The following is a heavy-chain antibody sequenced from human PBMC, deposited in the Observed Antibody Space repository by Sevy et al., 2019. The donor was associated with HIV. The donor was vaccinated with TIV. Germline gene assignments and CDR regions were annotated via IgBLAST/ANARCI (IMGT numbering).Heavy chain of an antibody. CDR1: GFPFSNFA. Sequence: GGSLRLSCAASGFPFSNFAMSWVRQAPGKGLEWVSVIYSIGTTHHGNSVKGRFTISRDNSENTLYLQMNSLRVEDTAVYYCARVKGGYGYGLSYWGQGTLVTVSS. D-gene: IGHD5-18*01. V-gene: IGHV3-66*01. CDR3: ARVKGGYGYGLSY. CDR2: IYSIGTT. J-gene: IGHJ4*02.